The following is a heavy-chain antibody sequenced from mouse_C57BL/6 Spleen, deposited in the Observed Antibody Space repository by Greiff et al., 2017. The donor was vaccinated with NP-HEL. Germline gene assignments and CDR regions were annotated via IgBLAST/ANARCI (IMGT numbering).Heavy chain of an antibody. Sequence: EVQLQQSGPELVKPGASVKIPCKASGYTFTDYYMDWVKQSHGKSLEWIGDINPNNGGTIYNQKFKGKATLTVDKSSSTAYMELRSLTSEDTAVYDCARGAYEYASWLAYWGQGTLVTVSA. CDR3: ARGAYEYASWLAY. J-gene: IGHJ3*01. V-gene: IGHV1-18*01. D-gene: IGHD2-4*01. CDR1: GYTFTDYY. CDR2: INPNNGGT.